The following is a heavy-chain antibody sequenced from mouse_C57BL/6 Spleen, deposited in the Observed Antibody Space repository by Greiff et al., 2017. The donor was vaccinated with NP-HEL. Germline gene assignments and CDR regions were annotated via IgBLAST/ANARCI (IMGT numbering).Heavy chain of an antibody. CDR3: ARSGYYDMDY. Sequence: VQLKQSGGGLVKPGGSLKLSCAASGFTFSDYGMHWVRQAPEKGLEWVAYISSGSSTIYYADTVKVRFTISRDNAKNTLFLQMTSLRSEDTAMYYCARSGYYDMDYWGQGTSVTVSS. CDR1: GFTFSDYG. J-gene: IGHJ4*01. V-gene: IGHV5-17*01. D-gene: IGHD1-3*01. CDR2: ISSGSSTI.